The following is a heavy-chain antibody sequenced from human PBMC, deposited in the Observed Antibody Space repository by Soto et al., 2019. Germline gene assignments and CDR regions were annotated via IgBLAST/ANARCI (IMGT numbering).Heavy chain of an antibody. CDR3: ARDQVISGSSSVTTYYYGMDV. CDR1: GGSISSGGYS. D-gene: IGHD4-17*01. J-gene: IGHJ6*02. Sequence: SETLSLTCAVSGGSISSGGYSWSWIRQPPGKGLEWIGYIYHSGSTYYNPSLKSRVTISVDTSKNQFSLKLSSVTAADTAVYYCARDQVISGSSSVTTYYYGMDVWGQGTTVTVSS. CDR2: IYHSGST. V-gene: IGHV4-30-2*05.